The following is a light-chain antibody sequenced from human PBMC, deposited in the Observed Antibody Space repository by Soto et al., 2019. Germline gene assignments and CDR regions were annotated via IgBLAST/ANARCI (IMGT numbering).Light chain of an antibody. V-gene: IGKV3-20*01. CDR3: RQYGSSPPYT. J-gene: IGKJ2*01. CDR1: QSVSNNY. Sequence: EVVLTQSPGTLYLSPGERATLSCRASQSVSNNYLAWYQQKPGQSPKLLIFGSSDRATGIPDRFSGSESGTDFTLTISSLEPEDFAVYYCRQYGSSPPYTFGQGTKLEIK. CDR2: GSS.